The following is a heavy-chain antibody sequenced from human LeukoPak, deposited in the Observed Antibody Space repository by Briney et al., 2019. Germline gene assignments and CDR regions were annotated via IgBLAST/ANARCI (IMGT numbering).Heavy chain of an antibody. Sequence: PGRALRLSCAASGFTFSNYWMTWVRQAPGKGLEWVANIKQDGSEKYYVDSVKGRFTISRDNAKNSLYLQMNSLRAEDTAVYYCARVLLIPSYAFDIWGQGTMVTVSS. CDR2: IKQDGSEK. CDR1: GFTFSNYW. J-gene: IGHJ3*02. D-gene: IGHD2/OR15-2a*01. CDR3: ARVLLIPSYAFDI. V-gene: IGHV3-7*04.